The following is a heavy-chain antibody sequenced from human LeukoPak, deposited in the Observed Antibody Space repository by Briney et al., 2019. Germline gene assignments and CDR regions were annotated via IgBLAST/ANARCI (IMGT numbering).Heavy chain of an antibody. CDR2: ISSSSSYI. CDR3: AKSREGWWELPPGNY. Sequence: GSLRLSCAASGFTFSSSSMNWVRQAPGKGLEWVSSISSSSSYIYYADSVKGRFTISRDNAKNSLYLQMNSLRAEDTAVYYCAKSREGWWELPPGNYWGQGTLVTVSS. CDR1: GFTFSSSS. V-gene: IGHV3-21*04. D-gene: IGHD1-26*01. J-gene: IGHJ4*02.